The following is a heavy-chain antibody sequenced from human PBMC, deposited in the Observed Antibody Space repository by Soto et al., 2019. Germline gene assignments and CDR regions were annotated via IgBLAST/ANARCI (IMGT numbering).Heavy chain of an antibody. Sequence: EVQLVESGGGLVKPGGSLRLSCAASGFTFSNAWMSWVRQAPGKGLEWVGRIKSKTDGGTTDYAAPVKGSFTISRDASKNTLYLQMNSLKTEDTAVYYCTTDEIAAAGSLDYWGQGTLVTVSS. CDR2: IKSKTDGGTT. V-gene: IGHV3-15*01. J-gene: IGHJ4*02. CDR3: TTDEIAAAGSLDY. D-gene: IGHD6-13*01. CDR1: GFTFSNAW.